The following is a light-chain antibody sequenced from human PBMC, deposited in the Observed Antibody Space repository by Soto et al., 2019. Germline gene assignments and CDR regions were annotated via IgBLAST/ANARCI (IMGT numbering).Light chain of an antibody. CDR3: QHYNSYSEA. J-gene: IGKJ1*01. V-gene: IGKV1-5*03. Sequence: DIQMTQSPSSLPASVGDRVTVTCRASQSIRGYLNWYQHKPGTAPKLLIYKASTLKSGVPSRFSGSGSGTEFTLTISSLQPDDFATYYCQHYNSYSEAFGQGTKVDIK. CDR2: KAS. CDR1: QSIRGY.